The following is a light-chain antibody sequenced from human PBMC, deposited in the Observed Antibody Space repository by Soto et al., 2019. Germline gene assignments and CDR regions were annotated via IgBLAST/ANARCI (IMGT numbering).Light chain of an antibody. V-gene: IGKV1-5*01. Sequence: DIEMTQSPSTLSASVGYRVTVTCRASQSISSWLAWYQQKPGKAPKLLIYDASSLESGVPSRFRGSGSGTEFTLTVSRLQPDDFETYYCQQYNSYLWTFGQGTKVDIK. CDR3: QQYNSYLWT. J-gene: IGKJ1*01. CDR2: DAS. CDR1: QSISSW.